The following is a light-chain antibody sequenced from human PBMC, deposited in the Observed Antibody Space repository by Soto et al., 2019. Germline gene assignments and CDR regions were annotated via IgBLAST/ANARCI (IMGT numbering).Light chain of an antibody. V-gene: IGKV1-5*03. Sequence: DIQMTQSPSTLSASVGDRVTITCRASQSINNWLAWYQQKPGKAPKLLIYRASSLENGVPSRFSCRGSGTDLIFTITSLQPDEFATYYCQQYSSASTFGQGTKVEI. CDR2: RAS. CDR1: QSINNW. J-gene: IGKJ1*01. CDR3: QQYSSAST.